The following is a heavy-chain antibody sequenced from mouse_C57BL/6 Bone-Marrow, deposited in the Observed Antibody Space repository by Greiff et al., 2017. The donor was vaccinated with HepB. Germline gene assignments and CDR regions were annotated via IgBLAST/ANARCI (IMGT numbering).Heavy chain of an antibody. Sequence: VQLKESGPVLVKPGASVKMSCKASGYTFTDYYMNWVKQSHGKSLEWIGVINPYNGGTSYNQKFKGKATLTVDKSSSTAYMELNSLTSEDSAVYYCARGVWLRYWFAYWGQGTLVTVSA. V-gene: IGHV1-19*01. D-gene: IGHD1-1*01. CDR1: GYTFTDYY. J-gene: IGHJ3*01. CDR2: INPYNGGT. CDR3: ARGVWLRYWFAY.